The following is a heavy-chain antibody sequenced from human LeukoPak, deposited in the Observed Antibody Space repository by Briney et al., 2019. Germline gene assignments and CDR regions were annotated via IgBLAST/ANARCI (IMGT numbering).Heavy chain of an antibody. V-gene: IGHV1-2*02. Sequence: ASVKVSCKASGYTFTGYYMHWVRQAPGQGLEWMGWINPNSGGTNYAQKFQGRVTMTRDTSISTAYMELSRLRSDDTAVYYCARSSTYLTDYAVVYWGQGTLVTVSS. CDR3: ARSSTYLTDYAVVY. J-gene: IGHJ4*02. CDR2: INPNSGGT. CDR1: GYTFTGYY. D-gene: IGHD4-17*01.